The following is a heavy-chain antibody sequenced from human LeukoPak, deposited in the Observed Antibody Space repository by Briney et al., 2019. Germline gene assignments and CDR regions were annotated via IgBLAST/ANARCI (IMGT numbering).Heavy chain of an antibody. Sequence: GGSLRLSCAASGFTLSSYSMNWVRQAPGKGLEWVSSISSSSSYIYYADSVKGRFTISRGNAKNSLYLQMNSLRAEDTAVYYCARYRAERTATPNDAFDIWGQGTMVTVSS. D-gene: IGHD5-18*01. V-gene: IGHV3-21*01. CDR1: GFTLSSYS. CDR2: ISSSSSYI. CDR3: ARYRAERTATPNDAFDI. J-gene: IGHJ3*02.